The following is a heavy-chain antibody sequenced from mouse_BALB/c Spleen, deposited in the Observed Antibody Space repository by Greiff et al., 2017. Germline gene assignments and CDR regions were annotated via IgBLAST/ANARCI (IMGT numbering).Heavy chain of an antibody. CDR2: ISYDGSN. CDR1: GYSITSGYY. D-gene: IGHD1-1*01. V-gene: IGHV3-6*02. J-gene: IGHJ3*01. Sequence: EVQLQQSGPGLVKPSQSLSLTCSVTGYSITSGYYWNWIRQFPGNKLEWMGYISYDGSNNYNPSLKNRISITRDTSKNQFFLKLNSVTTEDTATYYCARGDYYGSTWGQGTLVTVSA. CDR3: ARGDYYGST.